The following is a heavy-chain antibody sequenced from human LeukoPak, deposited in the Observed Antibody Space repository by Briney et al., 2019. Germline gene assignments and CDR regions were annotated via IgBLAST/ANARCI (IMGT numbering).Heavy chain of an antibody. J-gene: IGHJ4*02. CDR1: GFTVSSNY. CDR3: AKARAGDITAAFNY. Sequence: PGGSLRLSCAASGFTVSSNYMSWVRQAPGKGLEWVSVIYSGGSTYYADSVKGRFTISRDNSQNTLYLQMNSLRAEDTAIYYCAKARAGDITAAFNYWGQGTLVTVSS. V-gene: IGHV3-53*01. D-gene: IGHD6-13*01. CDR2: IYSGGST.